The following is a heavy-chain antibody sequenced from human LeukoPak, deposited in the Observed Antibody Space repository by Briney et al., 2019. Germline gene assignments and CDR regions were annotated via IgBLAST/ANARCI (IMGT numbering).Heavy chain of an antibody. Sequence: SETLSLTCAVYGGSFSGYYWSWIRQPPGKGLEWIGEINHSGSTNYNPSLKSRVTISVDTSKNRFSRKLSSVTAADTGLYYLSISAGGLGFDYWGQGNMVTVSS. CDR3: SISAGGLGFDY. J-gene: IGHJ4*02. V-gene: IGHV4-34*01. CDR2: INHSGST. CDR1: GGSFSGYY. D-gene: IGHD3-3*01.